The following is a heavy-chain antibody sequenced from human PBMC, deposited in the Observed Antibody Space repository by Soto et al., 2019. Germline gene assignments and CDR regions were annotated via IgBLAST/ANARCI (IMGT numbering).Heavy chain of an antibody. J-gene: IGHJ4*02. D-gene: IGHD2-15*01. CDR1: GFTFSNYA. V-gene: IGHV3-23*01. Sequence: EVQLLESGGGLVQPGGSLRLSCAASGFTFSNYAMIWVRQAPGKGLEWVSVISGSGGTTHYADSVKGRFTISRDNSKNTLYLQMNSLRAEDTAVYYCAKRDLRYCSGGSCGYYSFDHWGQGTLVTVSS. CDR2: ISGSGGTT. CDR3: AKRDLRYCSGGSCGYYSFDH.